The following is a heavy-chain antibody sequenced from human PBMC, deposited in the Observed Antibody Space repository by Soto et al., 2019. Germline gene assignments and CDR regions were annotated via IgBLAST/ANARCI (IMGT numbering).Heavy chain of an antibody. CDR2: IKSKTDGGTT. V-gene: IGHV3-15*01. J-gene: IGHJ4*02. CDR3: TTDSPGSLIVDPSDY. Sequence: PGGTLRLSCAASVFTFSNPYMSWVRQAPAKGLEWVGRIKSKTDGGTTDYAAPVKGRFTISRDDSKNTLYLQMNSLKTEDTAVYYCTTDSPGSLIVDPSDYWGQGTLVTVSS. D-gene: IGHD3-22*01. CDR1: VFTFSNPY.